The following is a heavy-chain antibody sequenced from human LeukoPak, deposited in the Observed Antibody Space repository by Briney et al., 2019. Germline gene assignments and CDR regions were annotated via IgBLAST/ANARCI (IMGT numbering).Heavy chain of an antibody. CDR1: GGSISSNNND. CDR2: IYYRGST. V-gene: IGHV4-39*07. Sequence: SSETLSLTCTVSGGSISSNNNDWGWIRQPPGKGLEWIGNIYYRGSTYYNPSLESRVTISIDTSKNQFSLKLSSVTAADTAVYYCARPRQWPYYYFDYWGQGTLVTVSS. J-gene: IGHJ4*02. D-gene: IGHD6-19*01. CDR3: ARPRQWPYYYFDY.